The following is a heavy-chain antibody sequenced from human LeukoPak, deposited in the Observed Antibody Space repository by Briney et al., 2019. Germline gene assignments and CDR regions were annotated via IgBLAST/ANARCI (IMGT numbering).Heavy chain of an antibody. V-gene: IGHV3-13*01. D-gene: IGHD7-27*01. J-gene: IGHJ6*02. Sequence: PGGSLRLSCAASGFPFSTYDMHWVRQTSGKGLDWVSAIDSVGNTYYSGSVKGRFTISRENAKNSLYLQMNSLRDGDTAVYYCIRIRTGEHQYGMDVWGQGTTVTVS. CDR2: IDSVGNT. CDR3: IRIRTGEHQYGMDV. CDR1: GFPFSTYD.